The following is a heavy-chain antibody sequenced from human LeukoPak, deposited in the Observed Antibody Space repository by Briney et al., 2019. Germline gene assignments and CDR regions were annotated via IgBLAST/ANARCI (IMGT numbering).Heavy chain of an antibody. J-gene: IGHJ6*02. CDR2: IYPGDSDT. V-gene: IGHV5-51*01. Sequence: GESLKISCKGSGYSFTSYWIGWVRQMPGKGLEWMGIIYPGDSDTRYSPSFQGQVTISADKSISTAYLQWSSLKASDTAMYYYARHQYGSGSYYYYYYGMDVWGQGTTVIVSS. D-gene: IGHD3-10*01. CDR1: GYSFTSYW. CDR3: ARHQYGSGSYYYYYYGMDV.